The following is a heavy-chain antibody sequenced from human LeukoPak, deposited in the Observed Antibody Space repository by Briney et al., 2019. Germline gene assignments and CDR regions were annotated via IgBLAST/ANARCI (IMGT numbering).Heavy chain of an antibody. CDR1: GFTFSSYD. CDR2: IGIAGDT. CDR3: IRGGIQVSGIDAFDI. D-gene: IGHD5/OR15-5a*01. Sequence: GGSLRLSCAASGFTFSSYDMHWVRQAPGRGLEWVSAIGIAGDTYYPDSVKGRFTISRENAKNSMYLQMNSLKDGDTAVYYCIRGGIQVSGIDAFDIWGQGTTVTVSS. J-gene: IGHJ3*02. V-gene: IGHV3-13*01.